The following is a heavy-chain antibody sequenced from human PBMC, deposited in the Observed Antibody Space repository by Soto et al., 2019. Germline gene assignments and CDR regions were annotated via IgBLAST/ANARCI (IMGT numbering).Heavy chain of an antibody. CDR2: IYPGDSDT. V-gene: IGHV5-51*01. CDR1: GYSFANYW. D-gene: IGHD6-19*01. J-gene: IGHJ4*02. Sequence: GESLKISCKDSGYSFANYWIAWVRQMTGKGLEWMGIIYPGDSDTRYSPSFQGQVTISADKSISTAYLQWSSLKVSYTGMYFCASPSITGWYYSFDYWGQGTLVTVSS. CDR3: ASPSITGWYYSFDY.